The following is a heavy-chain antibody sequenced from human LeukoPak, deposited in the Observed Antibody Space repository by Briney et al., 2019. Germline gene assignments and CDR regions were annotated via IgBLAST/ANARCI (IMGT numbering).Heavy chain of an antibody. V-gene: IGHV3-23*01. J-gene: IGHJ3*02. CDR1: GFTFSSYA. D-gene: IGHD3-9*01. CDR2: ITGSADRT. Sequence: PGGSLRLSCAASGFTFSSYAMSWVRQAPGKGLEWVAVITGSADRTYFADAVKGRFTISRDNANNKLYLQMNSLRADDTAVYFCARSSHYDILTGYSEEDAFDIWGQGTMVTVSS. CDR3: ARSSHYDILTGYSEEDAFDI.